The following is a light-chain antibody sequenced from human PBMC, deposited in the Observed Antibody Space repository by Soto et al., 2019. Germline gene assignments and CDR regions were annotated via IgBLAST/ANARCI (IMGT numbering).Light chain of an antibody. J-gene: IGLJ2*01. Sequence: QSALTQPASVSGSPGQSITISCTGTSSDVGAYNYVSWYQHHPGKVPKVMICDVSNRPSGVSNRFSGSKSGNTASLTISGLQAEDEADYYCSSYTTSSTRVFGGGTQLTVL. V-gene: IGLV2-14*03. CDR1: SSDVGAYNY. CDR2: DVS. CDR3: SSYTTSSTRV.